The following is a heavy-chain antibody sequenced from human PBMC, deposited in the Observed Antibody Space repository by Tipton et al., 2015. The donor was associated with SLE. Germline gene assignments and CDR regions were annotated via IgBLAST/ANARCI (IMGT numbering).Heavy chain of an antibody. CDR1: GGSLSSYH. J-gene: IGHJ6*02. V-gene: IGHV4-4*07. CDR2: IYTSGRT. CDR3: ARGYLAAADDYYYYYGMDV. Sequence: SLRLSCTVSGGSLSSYHWSWIRQPAGKGLEWIGRIYTSGRTNYNPSLKSRVTMSIDTSKNQFSLKLSSVTAADTAEYYCARGYLAAADDYYYYYGMDVWGQGTTVTVSS. D-gene: IGHD6-13*01.